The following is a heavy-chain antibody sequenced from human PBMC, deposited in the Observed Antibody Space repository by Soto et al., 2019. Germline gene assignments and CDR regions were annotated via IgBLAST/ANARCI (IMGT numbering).Heavy chain of an antibody. CDR2: THHSRGT. D-gene: IGHD6-19*01. Sequence: SETLSLTCAVSGDSIIGTHWWSWVRRPPGKGLEFIGETHHSRGTNYNPSLRSRVTMSLDKSKNQLSLRLSSVTAADTAVYYCAKPLWDTSGWKTDYWGQGTLVTVSS. V-gene: IGHV4-4*02. CDR3: AKPLWDTSGWKTDY. CDR1: GDSIIGTHW. J-gene: IGHJ4*02.